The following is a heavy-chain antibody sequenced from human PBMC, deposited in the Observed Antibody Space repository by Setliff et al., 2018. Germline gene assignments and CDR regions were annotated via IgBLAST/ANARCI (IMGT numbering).Heavy chain of an antibody. D-gene: IGHD3-22*01. CDR2: ISPVYGIA. CDR3: VRGPGPSVVVAIPFDH. V-gene: IGHV1-18*01. CDR1: GGTFKNYG. Sequence: ASVKVSCKASGGTFKNYGMSWVRQAPGQGLEWMGWISPVYGIANYARKFQGRVTMTADTSTTTAYLELTSLRYDDTAVYYCVRGPGPSVVVAIPFDHWGQGSLVTVS. J-gene: IGHJ4*02.